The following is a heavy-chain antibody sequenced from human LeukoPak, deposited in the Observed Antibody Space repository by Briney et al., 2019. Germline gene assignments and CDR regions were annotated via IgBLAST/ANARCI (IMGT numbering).Heavy chain of an antibody. J-gene: IGHJ4*02. Sequence: GASVKVSCKASGVTFNDYALNWVRQAPGQGLEWMGWINPNSGGTNYAQKFQGRVTMTRDMSISSAYMELSRLTSDDTAVYYCARDTGYSSRDLEYWGQGTLVTVSS. D-gene: IGHD6-13*01. V-gene: IGHV1-2*02. CDR3: ARDTGYSSRDLEY. CDR1: GVTFNDYA. CDR2: INPNSGGT.